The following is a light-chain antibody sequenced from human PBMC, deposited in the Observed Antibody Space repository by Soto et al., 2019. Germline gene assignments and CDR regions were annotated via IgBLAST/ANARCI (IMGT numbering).Light chain of an antibody. V-gene: IGKV2-30*02. CDR2: KVS. CDR3: MQGTHWPIT. J-gene: IGKJ5*01. Sequence: DVVMTQSPLSLAVTLGQPASISCRSNQSLVHSDGIAYFSWFQQRPGRSPRRLIYKVSNRDSGVPARFSGSGSGTDFALKISRVEAEDVGVYYCMQGTHWPITFGQRTRLEIK. CDR1: QSLVHSDGIAY.